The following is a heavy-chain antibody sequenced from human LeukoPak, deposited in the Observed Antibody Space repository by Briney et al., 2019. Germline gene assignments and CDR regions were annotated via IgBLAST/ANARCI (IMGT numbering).Heavy chain of an antibody. CDR3: AGGEDTGYSEA. CDR2: VYYSGST. Sequence: SETLSLTCTVSGASISTYYWSWIRQPPGKGLEWIGYVYYSGSTKYNPSLKSRVTISVDTSKNQFSLKLSSVTAADTAVYYCAGGEDTGYSEAWGQGTLVTVSS. D-gene: IGHD2-15*01. V-gene: IGHV4-59*01. CDR1: GASISTYY. J-gene: IGHJ5*02.